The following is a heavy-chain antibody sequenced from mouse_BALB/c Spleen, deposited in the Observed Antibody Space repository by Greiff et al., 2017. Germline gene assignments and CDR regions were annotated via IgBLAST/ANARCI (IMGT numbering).Heavy chain of an antibody. V-gene: IGHV1-9*01. CDR1: GYTFSSYW. J-gene: IGHJ3*01. CDR2: ILPGSGST. CDR3: ARDYDGSSFAY. Sequence: VQLVESGAELVKPGASVKISCKATGYTFSSYWTEWVKQRPGHGLEWIGEILPGSGSTNYNAKFKGKATFTADTSSNTAYMQLSSLTSEDSAVYYCARDYDGSSFAYWGQGTLVTVSA. D-gene: IGHD1-1*01.